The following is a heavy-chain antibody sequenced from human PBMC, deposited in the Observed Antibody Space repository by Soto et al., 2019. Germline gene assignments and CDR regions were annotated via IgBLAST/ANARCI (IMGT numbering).Heavy chain of an antibody. D-gene: IGHD6-13*01. CDR3: ARDEGSSWSLETDAFDI. J-gene: IGHJ3*02. CDR1: GFTFSSYS. V-gene: IGHV3-21*01. CDR2: ISSSSSYI. Sequence: GGSLRLSCAASGFTFSSYSMNWVRQAPGKGLEWVSSISSSSSYIYYADSVKGRFTISRDNAKNSLYLQMNSLRAEDTAVYYCARDEGSSWSLETDAFDIWGQGTMVTVSS.